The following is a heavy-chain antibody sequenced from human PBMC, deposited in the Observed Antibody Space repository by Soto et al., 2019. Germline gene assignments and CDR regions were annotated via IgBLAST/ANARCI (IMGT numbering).Heavy chain of an antibody. D-gene: IGHD3-10*01. CDR2: IYYSGST. J-gene: IGHJ6*02. V-gene: IGHV4-31*03. CDR3: AKYGRSYYNRYYGMYV. CDR1: GGSISSGGYY. Sequence: QVQLQESGPGLVKPSQTLSLTCTVSGGSISSGGYYWSWIRQHPGKGLEWIGYIYYSGSTYYNPSLKSRVTISVDTSKNQFSLKLSSVTAADTAVYYCAKYGRSYYNRYYGMYVWGQGTTVTVSS.